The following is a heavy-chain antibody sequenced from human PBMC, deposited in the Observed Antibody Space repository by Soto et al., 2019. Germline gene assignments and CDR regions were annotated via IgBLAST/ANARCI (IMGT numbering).Heavy chain of an antibody. V-gene: IGHV4-39*01. CDR3: APLSVSLSGPYGIHV. J-gene: IGHJ6*02. Sequence: QLHLQESGPGLVKPSETLSLTCSVSGYSVSSSDYYWAWIRQPPGKGLEWIGSMFYSGLTYYNPSLKSRVTLSADTSKNQFSVRLNSVTAADTAVYYCAPLSVSLSGPYGIHVWGQGTTVTVSS. D-gene: IGHD2-15*01. CDR2: MFYSGLT. CDR1: GYSVSSSDYY.